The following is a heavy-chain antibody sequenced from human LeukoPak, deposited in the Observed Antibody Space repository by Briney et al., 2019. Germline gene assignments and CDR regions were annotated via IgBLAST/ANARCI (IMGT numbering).Heavy chain of an antibody. V-gene: IGHV4-4*09. CDR3: VVSPNQDFYDY. Sequence: PSETLSLTCSVSGVSMNSHYLNWIRQPPGKGLEWNGFISGSGSTNYNPSLMSRVTMSLETSKRQFSLRLRSVTAADTAVYYCVVSPNQDFYDYWGQGTLVTVSS. J-gene: IGHJ4*02. CDR1: GVSMNSHY. CDR2: ISGSGST.